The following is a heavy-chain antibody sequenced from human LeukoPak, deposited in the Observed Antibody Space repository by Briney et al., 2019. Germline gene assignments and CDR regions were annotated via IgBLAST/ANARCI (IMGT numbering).Heavy chain of an antibody. CDR2: IYPGDSDT. J-gene: IGHJ4*02. CDR1: GYSFTSYW. V-gene: IGHV5-51*01. D-gene: IGHD6-19*01. Sequence: HGESLKISRKGSGYSFTSYWIGWVRQMPGKGLEWMGIIYPGDSDTGYSPSFQGQVTISADKSISTAYLQWSSLKASDTAMYYCARPNSSGVGSIDYWGQGTLVTVSS. CDR3: ARPNSSGVGSIDY.